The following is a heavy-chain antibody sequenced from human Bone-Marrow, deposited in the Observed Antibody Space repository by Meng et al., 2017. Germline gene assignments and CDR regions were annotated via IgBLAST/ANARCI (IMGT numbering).Heavy chain of an antibody. Sequence: GESLKISCAASGFTFINNAMNWVRQAPGRGLEWVSSITGSGSSTYYADSVKGRFTISRDNSKSTLYLEMNSLRVEDTAVYYCAKGVPTSGWYFFDYWGQGGLVTVSS. CDR1: GFTFINNA. CDR2: ITGSGSST. V-gene: IGHV3-23*01. CDR3: AKGVPTSGWYFFDY. D-gene: IGHD6-19*01. J-gene: IGHJ4*02.